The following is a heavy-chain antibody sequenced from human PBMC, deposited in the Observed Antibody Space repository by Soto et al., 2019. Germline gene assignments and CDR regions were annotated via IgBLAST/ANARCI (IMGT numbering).Heavy chain of an antibody. V-gene: IGHV1-3*01. CDR3: ARDLTGTTSGY. Sequence: ASVKVSCKASGYTFTSYAMHWVRQAPGQRLEWMGWINAGNGNTKYSQKFQGRVIITRDTSASTAYMELSSLRSEDTAVYYCARDLTGTTSGYWGQGTLVTVSS. D-gene: IGHD1-20*01. CDR1: GYTFTSYA. J-gene: IGHJ4*02. CDR2: INAGNGNT.